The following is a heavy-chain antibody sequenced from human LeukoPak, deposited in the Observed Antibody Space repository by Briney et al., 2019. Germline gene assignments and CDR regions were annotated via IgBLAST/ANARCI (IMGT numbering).Heavy chain of an antibody. Sequence: SETLSLTCSVSGYSISSGYYWSWIRQPPGKGLEWIGEINHSGSTNYNPSLKSRVTISVDTSKNQFSLKLSSVTAADTAVYYCARHGRYYYDSSGYLRYYYYMDVWGKGTTVTISS. V-gene: IGHV4-38-2*02. CDR2: INHSGST. J-gene: IGHJ6*03. CDR3: ARHGRYYYDSSGYLRYYYYMDV. CDR1: GYSISSGYY. D-gene: IGHD3-22*01.